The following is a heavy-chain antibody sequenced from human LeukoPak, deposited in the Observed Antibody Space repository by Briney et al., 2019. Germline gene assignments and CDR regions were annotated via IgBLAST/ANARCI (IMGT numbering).Heavy chain of an antibody. CDR1: GYTFTSYD. CDR3: ARGRSTGYPYYFEY. CDR2: MNPNSGST. V-gene: IGHV1-8*03. D-gene: IGHD5-12*01. Sequence: GASVKVSCKASGYTFTSYDINWVRQATGQGLEWMGWMNPNSGSTGYAQKFQRRVTITRNTSISTAYMELCGLRSEDTAVYYCARGRSTGYPYYFEYWGQGTLVTVSS. J-gene: IGHJ4*02.